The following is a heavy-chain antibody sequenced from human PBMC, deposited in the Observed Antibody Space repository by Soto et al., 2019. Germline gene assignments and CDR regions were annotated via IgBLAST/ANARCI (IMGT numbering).Heavy chain of an antibody. D-gene: IGHD2-8*01. CDR2: IYHSGST. CDR1: GGSISSGGYS. V-gene: IGHV4-30-2*01. Sequence: QLQLQESGSGLVKPSQTLSLTCAVSGGSISSGGYSWSWIRQPPGKGLEWIGYIYHSGSTYYNPSLKSRVTISVDRSKNQFSLQLSSVTASYTAVYYCARGPPNTYWGQGTLVTVSS. J-gene: IGHJ4*02. CDR3: ARGPPNTY.